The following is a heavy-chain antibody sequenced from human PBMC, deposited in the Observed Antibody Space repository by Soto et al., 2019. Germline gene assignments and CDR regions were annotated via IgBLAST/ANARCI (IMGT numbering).Heavy chain of an antibody. CDR1: GFTFSSHV. Sequence: GVSLRLSCAASGFTFSSHVMNWVRQAPGKGLEWVAAISGGGGTTYYGDSVKGRFTISRDTSKNTLYLQMNSLRAEDTAVYYCAREGVAGAFDIWGQGTMVTVSS. CDR2: ISGGGGTT. CDR3: AREGVAGAFDI. D-gene: IGHD3-10*01. V-gene: IGHV3-23*01. J-gene: IGHJ3*02.